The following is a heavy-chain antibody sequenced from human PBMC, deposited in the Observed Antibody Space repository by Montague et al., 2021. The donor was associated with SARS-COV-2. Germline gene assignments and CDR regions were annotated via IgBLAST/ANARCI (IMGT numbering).Heavy chain of an antibody. D-gene: IGHD3-22*01. J-gene: IGHJ4*02. Sequence: SETLSLTCAVYDGSFSDYSWTWIRQPPGRGLEWIGEINHRGSTNYNPSLKSRVTISVDTSKNQFSLKVTSVTAAATAVYYCARGRQHINMVVVVVTGGEYYFDFWGQGTLVAVSS. V-gene: IGHV4-34*01. CDR1: DGSFSDYS. CDR3: ARGRQHINMVVVVVTGGEYYFDF. CDR2: INHRGST.